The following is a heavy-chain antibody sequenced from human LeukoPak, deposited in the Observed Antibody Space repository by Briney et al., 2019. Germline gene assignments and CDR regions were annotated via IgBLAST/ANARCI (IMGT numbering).Heavy chain of an antibody. Sequence: SETLSLTCTVSGGSISSYYWSWIRQPAGKGLEWIGRIYTSGSTNYNPSLKSRVTISVDKSKNQFSLKLSSVTAADTAVYYCARMPYYDFWSGYYYYYMDVWGKGTTATVSS. V-gene: IGHV4-4*07. D-gene: IGHD3-3*01. CDR1: GGSISSYY. J-gene: IGHJ6*03. CDR3: ARMPYYDFWSGYYYYYMDV. CDR2: IYTSGST.